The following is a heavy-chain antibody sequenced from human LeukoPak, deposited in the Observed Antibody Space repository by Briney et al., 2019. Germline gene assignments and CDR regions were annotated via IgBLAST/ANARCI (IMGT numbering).Heavy chain of an antibody. V-gene: IGHV3-23*01. CDR2: ISSSGANT. J-gene: IGHJ4*02. D-gene: IGHD4-23*01. CDR1: GFGFNDAA. CDR3: VKDIQVTY. Sequence: GGSLRLSCAASGFGFNDAAMTWVRQAPGKGLEWVSLISSSGANTYYADSVKGRFTISRDNSKNTLFLQMNSLRAEDPAMYYCVKDIQVTYWGQGTLVTVSS.